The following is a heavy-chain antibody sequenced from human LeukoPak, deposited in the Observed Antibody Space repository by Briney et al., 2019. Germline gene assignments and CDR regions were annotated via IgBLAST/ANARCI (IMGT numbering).Heavy chain of an antibody. CDR1: GFTFSSYE. Sequence: PGGSLRLSCAASGFTFSSYEMNWVRQAPGKGLEWVAYISSSGSTIYYADYVKGRFTISRDNAKNSLYLQMNSLRAEDTAVYYCARGLYYGSGSSPTFEYWGQGTLVTVSS. J-gene: IGHJ4*02. CDR2: ISSSGSTI. D-gene: IGHD3-10*01. V-gene: IGHV3-48*03. CDR3: ARGLYYGSGSSPTFEY.